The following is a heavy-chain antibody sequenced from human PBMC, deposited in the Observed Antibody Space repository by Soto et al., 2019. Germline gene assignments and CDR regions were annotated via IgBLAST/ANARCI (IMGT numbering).Heavy chain of an antibody. V-gene: IGHV4-34*01. CDR1: GGSFSGYY. J-gene: IGHJ4*02. Sequence: SETLSLTCAVYGGSFSGYYWSWIRQPPGKGLEWIGEINHSGSTNYNPSLKSRVTISVDTSKNQFSLKLSSVTAADTAVYYCARAENFYGVDYWGQGTLVTVSS. CDR2: INHSGST. CDR3: ARAENFYGVDY. D-gene: IGHD4-17*01.